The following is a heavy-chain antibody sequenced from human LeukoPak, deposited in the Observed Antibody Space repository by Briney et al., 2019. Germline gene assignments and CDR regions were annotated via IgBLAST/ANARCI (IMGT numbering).Heavy chain of an antibody. D-gene: IGHD1-26*01. CDR3: ARLPPGSGSAFDY. J-gene: IGHJ4*02. Sequence: GGSLRLSCAASGFTFSSYAMHWVRQAPGKGLEWVAVISYDGSNKDYADSVKGRFTISRDNSKNTLFLQMNSLRAEDTAVYYCARLPPGSGSAFDYWGQGTLVTVSS. CDR2: ISYDGSNK. CDR1: GFTFSSYA. V-gene: IGHV3-30-3*01.